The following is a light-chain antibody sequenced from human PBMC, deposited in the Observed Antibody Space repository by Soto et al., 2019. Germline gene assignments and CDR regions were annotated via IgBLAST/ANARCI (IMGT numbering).Light chain of an antibody. CDR2: EGS. V-gene: IGLV2-14*01. CDR3: ATWDDSLNGFYV. J-gene: IGLJ1*01. CDR1: SSDVGGYKY. Sequence: QSALTQPASVSGSPGQSITISCTGTSSDVGGYKYVSWYQKHPGKAPKVIIFEGSSRPSGVSNRFSGSKSGNTASLTISGLQAEDEADYFCATWDDSLNGFYVFGTGTKVTVL.